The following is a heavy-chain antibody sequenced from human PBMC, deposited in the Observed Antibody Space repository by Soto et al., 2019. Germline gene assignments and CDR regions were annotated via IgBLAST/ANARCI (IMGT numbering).Heavy chain of an antibody. CDR2: IIPIFGTA. Sequence: ASVKVSCKASGGTFSSYAISWVRQAPGQGLEWMGGIIPIFGTANYAQKFQGRVTITADESTSTAYMELSSLRSEDTAVYYCARDLLHSSSGSSYYYYGMDVWSQGTTVTVSS. D-gene: IGHD6-13*01. J-gene: IGHJ6*02. V-gene: IGHV1-69*13. CDR3: ARDLLHSSSGSSYYYYGMDV. CDR1: GGTFSSYA.